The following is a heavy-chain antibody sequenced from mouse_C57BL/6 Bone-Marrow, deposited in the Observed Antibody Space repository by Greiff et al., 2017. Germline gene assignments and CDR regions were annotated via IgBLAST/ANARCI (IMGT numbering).Heavy chain of an antibody. Sequence: VQLQQPGPELVMPGASVKLSCKASGYTFTSYWMHWVKQRPGQGLEWIGEIDPSDSYTNYNRKFKGKSTLTVDKSSSTAYMQLSSLTSEDSAVYYCARSLYYGSSDNYWGQGTTLTVSS. D-gene: IGHD1-1*01. CDR3: ARSLYYGSSDNY. J-gene: IGHJ2*01. CDR2: IDPSDSYT. CDR1: GYTFTSYW. V-gene: IGHV1-69*01.